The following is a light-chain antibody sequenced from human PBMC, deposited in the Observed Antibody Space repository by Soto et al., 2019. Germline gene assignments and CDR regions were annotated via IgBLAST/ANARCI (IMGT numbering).Light chain of an antibody. Sequence: QSALTQPASVSGSPGQSITISCTGTGTDIGGYDYVSWYQQPPGNPPKLMIYEVSNRPSGVSNRFSGCKSGNTASLTISGVLAEEEADYYCSSYSSNSTRGVVFGGGTQLTVL. J-gene: IGLJ2*01. CDR1: GTDIGGYDY. CDR3: SSYSSNSTRGVV. CDR2: EVS. V-gene: IGLV2-14*01.